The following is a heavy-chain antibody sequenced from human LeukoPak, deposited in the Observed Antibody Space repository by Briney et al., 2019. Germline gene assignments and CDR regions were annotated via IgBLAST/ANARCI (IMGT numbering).Heavy chain of an antibody. CDR1: GYTFTGYY. J-gene: IGHJ5*02. D-gene: IGHD3-22*01. V-gene: IGHV1-2*02. CDR3: ARDRVVITLTPSYWFDP. Sequence: GASVKVSCKASGYTFTGYYMHWVRQAPGQGLEWMGWINPNSGGTNYAQKFQGRVTMTRDTSISTAYMELSRLRSDDTAVYYCARDRVVITLTPSYWFDPWGQGTLVTVSS. CDR2: INPNSGGT.